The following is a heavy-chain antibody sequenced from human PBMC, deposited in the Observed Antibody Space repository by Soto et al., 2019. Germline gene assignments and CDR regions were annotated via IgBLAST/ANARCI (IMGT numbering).Heavy chain of an antibody. CDR3: AKKMDESHDGRDYFDY. CDR2: ICGGGNCA. CDR1: GLTFSSYA. V-gene: IGHV3-23*01. Sequence: EVQLLESGGGLVQPGGSLRLSCAASGLTFSSYAMNWVRQAPGKGLEWVSAICGGGNCAFYADSVKGRFTISRDNSRNTLYLQMNGLGADDTAVYYCAKKMDESHDGRDYFDYWGQGTLVTVSS. J-gene: IGHJ4*02. D-gene: IGHD2-2*03.